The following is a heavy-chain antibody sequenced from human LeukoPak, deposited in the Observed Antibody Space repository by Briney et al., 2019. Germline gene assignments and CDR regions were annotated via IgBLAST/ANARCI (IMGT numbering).Heavy chain of an antibody. D-gene: IGHD2-2*01. Sequence: ASVKVSCKASGYTFTDYYIHWVRQAPGQGLEWMGWFNPNSGGTNYAQKFQGRVTMTRDTSISTAYMELSRLISDDTAVYFWARXXXQYXRNTSCYAGFDPWGQGTLVTVSS. CDR2: FNPNSGGT. J-gene: IGHJ5*02. V-gene: IGHV1-2*02. CDR1: GYTFTDYY. CDR3: ARXXXQYXRNTSCYAGFDP.